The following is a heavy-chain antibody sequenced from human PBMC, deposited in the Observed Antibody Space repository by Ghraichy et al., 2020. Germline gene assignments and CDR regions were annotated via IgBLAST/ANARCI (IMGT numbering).Heavy chain of an antibody. D-gene: IGHD4-23*01. J-gene: IGHJ4*02. CDR1: GYTFTNYG. CDR3: ARGSGGSYLDY. CDR2: ISAYNGDT. V-gene: IGHV1-18*01. Sequence: ASVKVSCKASGYTFTNYGITWVRQAPGQGLEWMGWISAYNGDTNYAQNLQGRVTMTTDTSTTTAYMELRSLRSDDTAVYYCARGSGGSYLDYWGQGTLVTVSS.